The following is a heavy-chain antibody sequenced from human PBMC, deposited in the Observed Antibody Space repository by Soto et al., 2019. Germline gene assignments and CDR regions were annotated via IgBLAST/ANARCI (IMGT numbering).Heavy chain of an antibody. J-gene: IGHJ3*02. CDR1: GGTFSSYT. CDR3: ARVTTKFAFDI. V-gene: IGHV1-69*02. Sequence: QVQLVQSGAEVKKPGSSVKVSCKASGGTFSSYTISWVRQAPGQGLEWMGRIIPILGIANYAQKFQGRVTXTXXKSTSTAYMELSSLRSEDTAVYYCARVTTKFAFDIWGQGTMVTVSS. CDR2: IIPILGIA. D-gene: IGHD4-17*01.